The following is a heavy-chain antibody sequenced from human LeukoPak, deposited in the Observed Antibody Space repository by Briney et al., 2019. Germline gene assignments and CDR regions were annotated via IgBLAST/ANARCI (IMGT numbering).Heavy chain of an antibody. CDR3: ARVRDTGEYYQYDMDV. D-gene: IGHD2/OR15-2a*01. J-gene: IGHJ6*04. Sequence: SGRSLRLSCAASRFTFSSYTMNWVRQAPRKGREWVSFISGSSNFINYGGSVKGRFTICRDNAKNSLYLQMNSLRAEETAVYYCARVRDTGEYYQYDMDVWGKGTTVTVSS. CDR1: RFTFSSYT. CDR2: ISGSSNFI. V-gene: IGHV3-21*06.